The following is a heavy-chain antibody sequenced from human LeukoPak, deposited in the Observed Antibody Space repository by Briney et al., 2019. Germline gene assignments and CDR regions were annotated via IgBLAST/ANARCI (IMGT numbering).Heavy chain of an antibody. CDR3: ARGGTYGSMDY. V-gene: IGHV3-21*01. CDR1: GFTFSSYS. D-gene: IGHD1-26*01. J-gene: IGHJ4*02. CDR2: ISSSSSYI. Sequence: GGSLRLSCAASGFTFSSYSMNWVRQAPGKGLEWVSSISSSSSYIYSADLLKGRFTISRDNAKNTLYLQMNSLRAEDTAVYYCARGGTYGSMDYWGQGTLVIVSS.